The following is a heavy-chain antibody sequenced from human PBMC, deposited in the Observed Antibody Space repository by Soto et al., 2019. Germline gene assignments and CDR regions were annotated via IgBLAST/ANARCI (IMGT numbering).Heavy chain of an antibody. J-gene: IGHJ4*02. V-gene: IGHV3-30*03. CDR2: ISYDGNNK. Sequence: QVQLVESGGGVVQPGRSLRLSCVVSGFTFSNYGMHWVRQAPGKGLEWVAVISYDGNNKYYADSVKGRFTISRDNSKNTLYLQMDTLRAEDTAVYYCATDLPRYFDWSPLDYWGQGTLVTVSS. CDR1: GFTFSNYG. CDR3: ATDLPRYFDWSPLDY. D-gene: IGHD3-9*01.